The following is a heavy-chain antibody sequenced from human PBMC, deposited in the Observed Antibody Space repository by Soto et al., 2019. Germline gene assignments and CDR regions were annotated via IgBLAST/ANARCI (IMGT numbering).Heavy chain of an antibody. J-gene: IGHJ6*02. V-gene: IGHV4-30-2*01. CDR1: GGSISSGGYS. CDR3: ARAPPGPAPRWGV. Sequence: SETLSLTCTVTGGSISSGGYSWSWIRQTPGKGLEWIGYIYPTGKTYYNPSLMNRATLSIDTSQNQFSLQLTSVTAADTAVYFCARAPPGPAPRWGVWGHGTTVTVSS. D-gene: IGHD3-16*01. CDR2: IYPTGKT.